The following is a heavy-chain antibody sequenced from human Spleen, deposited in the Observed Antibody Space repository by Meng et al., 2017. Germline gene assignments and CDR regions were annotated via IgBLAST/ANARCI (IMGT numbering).Heavy chain of an antibody. CDR3: ARHLTLYYFDY. Sequence: SETLSLTCTVSGGSISSSSYYWGWIRQPPGKGLEWIGSIYYSGSTYYNPSLKSRVTISVDTSKNQFSLKLSSVTAADTAAYYCARHLTLYYFDYWGQGTLVTVSS. J-gene: IGHJ4*02. CDR1: GGSISSSSYY. V-gene: IGHV4-39*07. CDR2: IYYSGST.